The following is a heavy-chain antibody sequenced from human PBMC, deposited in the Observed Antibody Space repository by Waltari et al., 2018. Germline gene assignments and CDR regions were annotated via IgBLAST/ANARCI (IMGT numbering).Heavy chain of an antibody. CDR1: GFTFNNYA. J-gene: IGHJ4*02. CDR2: ISYDGTKN. Sequence: QVQLVESGGGVVQPGRSLRLSCAASGFTFNNYAMHWVRQAPGKGLEWGANISYDGTKNNYADSVKGRFTSSRDNSKKTVFLQMVSLRAEDTAIYYCARSGGPRYYYDSGSYCDYWGQGTLVTVSS. D-gene: IGHD3-10*01. V-gene: IGHV3-30*01. CDR3: ARSGGPRYYYDSGSYCDY.